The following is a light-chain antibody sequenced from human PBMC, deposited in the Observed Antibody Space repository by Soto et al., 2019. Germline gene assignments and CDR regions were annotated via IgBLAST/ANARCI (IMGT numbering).Light chain of an antibody. CDR1: QDIRNY. CDR2: DAS. CDR3: QQYDNLPLT. Sequence: DIQMTKTPSSLSASVVDRVTITCQASQDIRNYLNWYQQKSVKAPKLLIYDASDLETGVPSRFSGSGSGTDCTFTINSLQPEDIATYYCQQYDNLPLTFGGGTKVDI. V-gene: IGKV1-33*01. J-gene: IGKJ4*01.